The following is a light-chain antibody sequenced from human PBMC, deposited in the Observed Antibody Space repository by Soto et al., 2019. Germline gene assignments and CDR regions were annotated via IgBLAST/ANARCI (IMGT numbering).Light chain of an antibody. CDR2: DNV. Sequence: QSVLTQPPSASGTPGQRVTISCSGSSSNIGSNYVYWYQQFPGAAPQLVIYDNVKRSPGIPDRFSGSKSGTSATLGITGLQTGDEADYYCGTWDNSLSAGLFGAGTKLTVL. V-gene: IGLV1-51*01. CDR1: SSNIGSNY. CDR3: GTWDNSLSAGL. J-gene: IGLJ2*01.